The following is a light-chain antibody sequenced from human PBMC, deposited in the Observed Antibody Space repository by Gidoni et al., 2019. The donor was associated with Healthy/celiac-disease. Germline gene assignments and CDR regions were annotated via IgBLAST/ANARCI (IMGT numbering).Light chain of an antibody. J-gene: IGLJ2*01. CDR3: SSYTSSSTLV. V-gene: IGLV2-14*03. CDR2: DVS. CDR1: SSDVVGYNY. Sequence: QSALTQPASVSGSPGPSITIPCTGTSSDVVGYNYVTWYQQHPGKAPKLMSYDVSNRPSGVSNRFAGSKSGNTASLTISGLQAEDEADYYCSSYTSSSTLVFGGGTKLTVL.